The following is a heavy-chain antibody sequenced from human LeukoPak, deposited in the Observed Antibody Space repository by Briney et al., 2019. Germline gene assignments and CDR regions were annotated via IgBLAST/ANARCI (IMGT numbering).Heavy chain of an antibody. J-gene: IGHJ4*02. CDR2: INTNTANP. Sequence: GASVKVSCKASGGTFSSYAISWVRQAPGQGLEWIGWINTNTANPTYAQGFAGRFVFSLDTSVSTTYLQIGSLKAEDTAVYYCARDPRAAADGKADYWGQGTLVTVSS. CDR1: GGTFSSYA. D-gene: IGHD6-13*01. V-gene: IGHV7-4-1*01. CDR3: ARDPRAAADGKADY.